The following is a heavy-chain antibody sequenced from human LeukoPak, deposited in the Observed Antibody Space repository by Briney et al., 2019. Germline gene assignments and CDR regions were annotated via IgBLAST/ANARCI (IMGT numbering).Heavy chain of an antibody. J-gene: IGHJ5*02. Sequence: SETLSLTCAAYAYPLTNHYWIWIRQPPGKGLEWIGEINHSGGTNYNPSLQSRVTISVDTSKNQFFLKLTSVTAADTAVYYCARGPAAIHPWGQGTLVTVSS. CDR1: AYPLTNHY. CDR2: INHSGGT. CDR3: ARGPAAIHP. D-gene: IGHD2-2*01. V-gene: IGHV4-34*01.